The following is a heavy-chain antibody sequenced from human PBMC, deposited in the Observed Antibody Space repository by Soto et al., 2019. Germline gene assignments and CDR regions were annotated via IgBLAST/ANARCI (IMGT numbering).Heavy chain of an antibody. CDR1: GGTFSSYA. CDR2: IIPIFGTA. D-gene: IGHD4-17*01. Sequence: GASVKVSCKASGGTFSSYAISWVRQAPGQGLEWMGGIIPIFGTANYAQKFQGRVTITADESTSTAYMGLSSLRSEDTAVYYCARGGFDYGSDLCFDYWGQGTLVTVSS. CDR3: ARGGFDYGSDLCFDY. J-gene: IGHJ4*02. V-gene: IGHV1-69*13.